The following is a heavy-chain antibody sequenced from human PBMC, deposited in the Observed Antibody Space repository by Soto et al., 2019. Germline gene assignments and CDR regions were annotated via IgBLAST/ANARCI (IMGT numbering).Heavy chain of an antibody. CDR2: ISYDGSNK. CDR1: GFTFSSYG. CDR3: AKDRVARRIAAAGTSGFDP. J-gene: IGHJ5*02. Sequence: QVQRVESGGGVVQPGRSLRLSCAASGFTFSSYGMHWVRQAPGKGLEWVAVISYDGSNKYYADSVKGRFTISRDNSKNTLYLQMNSLRAEDTAVYYCAKDRVARRIAAAGTSGFDPWGQGTLVTVSS. V-gene: IGHV3-30*18. D-gene: IGHD6-13*01.